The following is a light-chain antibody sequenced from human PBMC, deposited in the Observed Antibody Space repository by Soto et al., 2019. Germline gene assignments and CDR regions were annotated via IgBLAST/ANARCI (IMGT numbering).Light chain of an antibody. J-gene: IGLJ1*01. CDR1: TSDVGSYNL. CDR2: EGI. V-gene: IGLV2-23*01. CDR3: CSYAGSSSYV. Sequence: QSALTKPASVSGSPGQSITISCTGTTSDVGSYNLVSWYQQHPGKAPKLMISEGIKRPSGVSNRFSGSKSGNTASLTISGLQAEDEADYYCCSYAGSSSYVFGTGTKLTVL.